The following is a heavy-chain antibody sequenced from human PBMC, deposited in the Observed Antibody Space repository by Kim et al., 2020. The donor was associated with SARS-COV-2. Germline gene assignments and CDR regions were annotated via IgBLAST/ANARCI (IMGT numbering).Heavy chain of an antibody. CDR2: FDPSYSYT. V-gene: IGHV5-10-1*01. CDR1: GYSFTSYW. D-gene: IGHD3-16*01. CDR3: ASSRREFWGSHIVRGVFDY. Sequence: GESLKISCKGSGYSFTSYWISWVRQMPGKGLEWMGRFDPSYSYTNYSPSFQGHVTISADQSISTAYLQWSSLKASDTAMYYCASSRREFWGSHIVRGVFDYWGQGTLVTVSS. J-gene: IGHJ4*02.